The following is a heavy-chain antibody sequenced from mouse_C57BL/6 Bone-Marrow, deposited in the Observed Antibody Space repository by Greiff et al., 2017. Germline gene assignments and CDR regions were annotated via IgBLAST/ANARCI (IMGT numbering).Heavy chain of an antibody. J-gene: IGHJ2*01. CDR2: IDPENGDT. CDR3: SALEGKKG. Sequence: VQLQQSGAELVRPGASVKLSCTASGFNIKDDYMHWVKQRPEQGLEWIGWIDPENGDTEYASKVQGKATITADPSSNTAYLQLSSLTSEDTAVYYCSALEGKKGWGQGTTLKVSS. V-gene: IGHV14-4*01. CDR1: GFNIKDDY.